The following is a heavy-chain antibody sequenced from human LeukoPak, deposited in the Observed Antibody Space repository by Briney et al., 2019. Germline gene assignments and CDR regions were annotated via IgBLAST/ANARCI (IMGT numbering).Heavy chain of an antibody. V-gene: IGHV4-61*01. CDR1: GYSISTGYY. CDR3: ARAHDYLDY. D-gene: IGHD4/OR15-4a*01. CDR2: IYYSGGT. Sequence: SETLSLTCIVSGYSISTGYYWGWIRQPPGKELEWIGYIYYSGGTNYNPSLKSRVTISVDTSKNQFSLKLSSVTAADTAVYYCARAHDYLDYWGQGTLVTVSS. J-gene: IGHJ4*02.